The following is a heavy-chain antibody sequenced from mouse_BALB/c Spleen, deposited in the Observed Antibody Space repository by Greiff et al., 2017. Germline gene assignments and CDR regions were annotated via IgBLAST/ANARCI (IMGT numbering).Heavy chain of an antibody. D-gene: IGHD2-13*01. CDR1: GFSLTSYS. CDR3: RGSGEWYFDV. Sequence: QVQLKESGPGLVAPSQCLSISCTVSGFSLTSYSVHWVRQPPGKGLEWLGMIWGGGSTDYNSALKSRLSISKDNSKSQVFLIMNRLPTDDTAMYCGRGSGEWYFDVWGAGTTVTVSS. V-gene: IGHV2-6-4*01. J-gene: IGHJ1*01. CDR2: IWGGGST.